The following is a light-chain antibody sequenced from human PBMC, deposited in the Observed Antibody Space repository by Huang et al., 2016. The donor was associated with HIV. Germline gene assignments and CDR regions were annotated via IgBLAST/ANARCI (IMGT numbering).Light chain of an antibody. J-gene: IGKJ2*01. V-gene: IGKV1-12*01. CDR1: QGIGRW. Sequence: DIQMTQSPSSVSASVGDRVTITCRASQGIGRWLAWYQQKPGKAPKRLIYAASNLQSGVPSRFSGSGSGTEFTLIISSLQPEDFTTYYCQQANSFPYTFGQGTKLEI. CDR3: QQANSFPYT. CDR2: AAS.